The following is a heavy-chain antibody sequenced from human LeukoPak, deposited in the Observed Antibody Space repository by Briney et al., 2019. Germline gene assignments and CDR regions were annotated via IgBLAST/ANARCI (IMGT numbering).Heavy chain of an antibody. J-gene: IGHJ4*02. V-gene: IGHV4-34*01. CDR2: INHSGDT. D-gene: IGHD6-6*01. Sequence: SETLSLTCAVYGGSFSGHYWSWIRQPPGKGLEWIGEINHSGDTNYNPSLKSRLTISVDTSKNQFSLKLSSVTAADTAVYYCARGDTVAARPGRFDYWGQGTLVTVSS. CDR1: GGSFSGHY. CDR3: ARGDTVAARPGRFDY.